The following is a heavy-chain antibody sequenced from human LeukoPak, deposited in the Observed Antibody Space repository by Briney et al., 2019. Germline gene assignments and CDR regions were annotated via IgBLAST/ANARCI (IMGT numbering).Heavy chain of an antibody. J-gene: IGHJ5*02. CDR2: IYHSGST. Sequence: SETLSLTCTVSGYSISSGYYWGWIRQPPGKGLEWIGSIYHSGSTYYNPSLKSRVTISVDTSKNQFSLKLSSVTAADTAVYYCARVARGISSGYVSWGQGTLVTVSS. D-gene: IGHD3-22*01. V-gene: IGHV4-38-2*02. CDR1: GYSISSGYY. CDR3: ARVARGISSGYVS.